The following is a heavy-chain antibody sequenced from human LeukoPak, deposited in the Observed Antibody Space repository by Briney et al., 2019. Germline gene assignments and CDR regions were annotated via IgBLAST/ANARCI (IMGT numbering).Heavy chain of an antibody. CDR2: FDPEDGET. J-gene: IGHJ4*02. V-gene: IGHV1-24*01. D-gene: IGHD1-26*01. CDR3: ATDHGEGSHFDY. CDR1: GYTLTELT. Sequence: ASVEVSCKVSGYTLTELTMHWVRQAPGKGLEWMGGFDPEDGETIYAQKFQGRVTMTEDTSTDTAYMELSSLRSEDTAVYYCATDHGEGSHFDYWGQGTLVTVSS.